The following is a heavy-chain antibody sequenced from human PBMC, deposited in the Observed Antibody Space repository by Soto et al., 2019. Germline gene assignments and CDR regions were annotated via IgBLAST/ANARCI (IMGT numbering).Heavy chain of an antibody. D-gene: IGHD5-18*01. CDR1: GGTFSSYT. CDR3: ARGYSFGTFDF. CDR2: IIVILDIA. V-gene: IGHV1-69*02. J-gene: IGHJ4*02. Sequence: GASVKVSCKASGGTFSSYTFSWVRQAPGQGLEWMGRIIVILDIANYAQRFQGRVTITADKSTSTAYMELSSLRSEDTAVYYCARGYSFGTFDFWGRGTLVTVSS.